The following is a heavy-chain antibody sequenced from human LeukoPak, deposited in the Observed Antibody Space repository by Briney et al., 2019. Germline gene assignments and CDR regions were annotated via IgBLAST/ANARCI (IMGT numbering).Heavy chain of an antibody. J-gene: IGHJ4*02. CDR3: HNYRDY. CDR2: INHSGST. D-gene: IGHD1-1*01. Sequence: SETLSLTCAVYGGSFSAYYWSWIRQPPAKGLEWIGEINHSGSTNYNPSLKSRVTISVDRSKNQFSLKPRSMTAADTAVYYWHNYRDYWGQGTLVTVSS. V-gene: IGHV4-34*01. CDR1: GGSFSAYY.